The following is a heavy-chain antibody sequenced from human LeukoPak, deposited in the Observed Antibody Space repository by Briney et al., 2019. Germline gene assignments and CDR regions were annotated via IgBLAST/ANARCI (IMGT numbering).Heavy chain of an antibody. CDR3: ARIEMATYPPDY. CDR2: ISSSGTYI. V-gene: IGHV3-21*01. Sequence: GGSLRLSCAASGFTFSSYWMHWVRQAPGKGLEWVSSISSSGTYIYYTDSMKGRFTISRDNAKNSLYLQMNSLRAEDTAVYYCARIEMATYPPDYWGQGTLVTVSS. J-gene: IGHJ4*02. CDR1: GFTFSSYW. D-gene: IGHD5-24*01.